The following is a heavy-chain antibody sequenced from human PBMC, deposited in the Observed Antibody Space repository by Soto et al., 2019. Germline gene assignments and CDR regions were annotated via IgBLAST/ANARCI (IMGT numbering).Heavy chain of an antibody. CDR1: GFSLSSSGVG. CDR2: IYWDDDK. CDR3: AHIYDSSGYSPY. D-gene: IGHD3-22*01. J-gene: IGHJ4*02. V-gene: IGHV2-5*02. Sequence: QITSKESGHTLVKPTQTLTLTCTFSGFSLSSSGVGVGWIRHPPGKALEWLALIYWDDDKRYSPSLKSRLTITKDTSKNQVVLTMTNMDPVDTATYYCAHIYDSSGYSPYWGQGTLVTVSS.